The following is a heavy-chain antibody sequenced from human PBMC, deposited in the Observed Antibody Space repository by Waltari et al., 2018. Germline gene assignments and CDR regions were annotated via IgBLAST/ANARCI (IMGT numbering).Heavy chain of an antibody. CDR1: GFTFSSYR. V-gene: IGHV3-48*04. CDR3: ARDHAGSSSGADYFDY. D-gene: IGHD6-6*01. Sequence: EVQLVESGGGLEQPGGSLRLSWAASGFTFSSYRMNWIRQAPGKGLELVSYISSSSSTIYYADSVKGRFTISRDNAKNSLYLQMNSLRAEDTAVYYCARDHAGSSSGADYFDYWGQGTLVTVSS. CDR2: ISSSSSTI. J-gene: IGHJ4*02.